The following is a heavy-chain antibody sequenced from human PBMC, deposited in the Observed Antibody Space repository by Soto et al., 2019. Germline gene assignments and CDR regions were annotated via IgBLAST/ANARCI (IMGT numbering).Heavy chain of an antibody. CDR2: IYPGDSET. D-gene: IGHD3-10*01. J-gene: IGHJ4*02. CDR1: GYNFATYW. Sequence: NPGESLKISCKGSGYNFATYWIGWVRQMPGKGLEWMRIIYPGDSETRYSPSFQGQVTISADKSISTAYLQWSSLEASDTAMYYCARTYYYSLGSYYVPDYWGPGALVTVSS. V-gene: IGHV5-51*01. CDR3: ARTYYYSLGSYYVPDY.